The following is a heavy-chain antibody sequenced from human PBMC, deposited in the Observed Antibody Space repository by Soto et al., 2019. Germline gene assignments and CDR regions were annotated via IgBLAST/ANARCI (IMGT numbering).Heavy chain of an antibody. V-gene: IGHV3-23*01. J-gene: IGHJ6*02. D-gene: IGHD6-6*01. CDR3: AKDRNSSAGPYYAMDV. CDR1: GFTFSNYA. CDR2: LSGSGGRT. Sequence: EVQLLESGGGLVQPGGSLRLSCAASGFTFSNYAMNWVRQAPGKGLEWVSGLSGSGGRTYYADSVKGRFTISRDNSKNTLCLQMNSLRVEDAAVYYCAKDRNSSAGPYYAMDVWGQGTTVTVS.